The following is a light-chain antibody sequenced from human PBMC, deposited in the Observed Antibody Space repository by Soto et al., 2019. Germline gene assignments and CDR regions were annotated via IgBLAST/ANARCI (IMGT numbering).Light chain of an antibody. CDR3: QQSYRTAYT. V-gene: IGKV1-39*01. J-gene: IGKJ2*01. Sequence: DIQMTQSPSSLSASVGDRVTITCRASQSISSSLIWYQQKPGKAPKLLIYATSSLQSGVPSRFSGSGSGTDFTLTISSLQAEDFATYYCQQSYRTAYTFGQGTKLEIK. CDR2: ATS. CDR1: QSISSS.